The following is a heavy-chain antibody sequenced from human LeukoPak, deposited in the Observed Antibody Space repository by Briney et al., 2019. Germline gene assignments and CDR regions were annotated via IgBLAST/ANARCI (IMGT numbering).Heavy chain of an antibody. CDR2: IYHSGNT. Sequence: SETLSLTCTVSGYSISSGYYWGWIRQPPGKGLEWIGNIYHSGNTYYNPSLKSRVTVSVDMSKNQFSLKLSSVTAADTAVYYCARTRYYYNSRSYGAPYYFDYWGQGTLVPVSS. J-gene: IGHJ4*02. CDR3: ARTRYYYNSRSYGAPYYFDY. V-gene: IGHV4-38-2*02. D-gene: IGHD3-10*01. CDR1: GYSISSGYY.